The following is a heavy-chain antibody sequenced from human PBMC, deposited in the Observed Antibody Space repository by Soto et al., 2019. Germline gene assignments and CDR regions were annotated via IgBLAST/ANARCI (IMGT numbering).Heavy chain of an antibody. Sequence: GGSLRLSCAASGFTFSSYAMSWVRQAPGKGLEWVSAISGSGGSTYYADSVKGRFTISRDNSKNTLYLQMNSLRAEDTAVYYCAKSAGYDFWSGYYGMDVWGQGTTVTVSS. J-gene: IGHJ6*02. CDR1: GFTFSSYA. CDR2: ISGSGGST. CDR3: AKSAGYDFWSGYYGMDV. D-gene: IGHD3-3*01. V-gene: IGHV3-23*01.